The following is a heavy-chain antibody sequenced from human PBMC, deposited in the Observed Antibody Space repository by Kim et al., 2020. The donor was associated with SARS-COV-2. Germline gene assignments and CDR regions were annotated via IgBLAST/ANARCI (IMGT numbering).Heavy chain of an antibody. CDR3: ARSSNYYDSSGTGY. J-gene: IGHJ4*02. CDR1: GGSISSSSYY. Sequence: SETLSLTCTVSGGSISSSSYYWGWIRQPPGKGLEWIGSIYYSGSTYYNPSLKSRVTISVDTSKNQFSLKLSSVTAADTAVYYCARSSNYYDSSGTGYWGQGTLVTVSS. D-gene: IGHD3-22*01. CDR2: IYYSGST. V-gene: IGHV4-39*07.